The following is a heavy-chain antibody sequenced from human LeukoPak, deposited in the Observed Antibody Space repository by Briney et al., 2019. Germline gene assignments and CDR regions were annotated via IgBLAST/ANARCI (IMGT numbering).Heavy chain of an antibody. CDR3: ARDRYYYDTSGYYSTFDT. CDR1: GGSISSSSYY. J-gene: IGHJ3*02. CDR2: IYTSGIISGNT. D-gene: IGHD3-22*01. V-gene: IGHV4-39*07. Sequence: SETLSLTCTVSGGSISSSSYYWGWIRQPPGKGLEWIGRIYTSGIISGNTNYNPSLKSRVTMSVDTSKNQFSLKLTSVTAADTAVYYCARDRYYYDTSGYYSTFDTWGQGTMVTVSS.